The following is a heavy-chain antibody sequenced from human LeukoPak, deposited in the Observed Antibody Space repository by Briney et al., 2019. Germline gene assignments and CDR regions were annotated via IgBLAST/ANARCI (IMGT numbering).Heavy chain of an antibody. V-gene: IGHV3-7*01. J-gene: IGHJ4*02. CDR3: ATTFGGGIAQY. CDR2: IKPDGSDK. D-gene: IGHD3-16*02. CDR1: GVTLGSYW. Sequence: PGGSLRLSCVVSGVTLGSYWMSWVRQAPGKGLEWVATIKPDGSDKNYVDSVTGRFTVSRDNPKTSLYLQMNSLRAEDTAVYYCATTFGGGIAQYWGQGILVTVSS.